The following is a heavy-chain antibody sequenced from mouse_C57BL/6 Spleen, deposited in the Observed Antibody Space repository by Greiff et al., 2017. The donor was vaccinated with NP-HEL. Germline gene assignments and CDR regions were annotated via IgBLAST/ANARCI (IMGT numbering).Heavy chain of an antibody. CDR3: ARGGYYSNSFFDY. Sequence: VQLQQSGPELVKPGASVKISCKASGYAFSSSWMNWVKQRPGKGLEWIGRIYPGDGDTNYNGKFKGKATLTADKSSSTAYMQLSSLTSEDSAVYFCARGGYYSNSFFDYWGQGTTLTVSS. V-gene: IGHV1-82*01. CDR2: IYPGDGDT. CDR1: GYAFSSSW. D-gene: IGHD2-5*01. J-gene: IGHJ2*01.